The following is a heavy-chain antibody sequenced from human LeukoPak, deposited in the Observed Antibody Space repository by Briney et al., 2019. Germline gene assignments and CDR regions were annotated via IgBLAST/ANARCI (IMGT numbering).Heavy chain of an antibody. Sequence: PGGSLRLSCAASGFTFSCSSMNRVRQAPGKGLEWVSSISSSSSYIYYADSVKGRFTISRDNAKNSLYLQMNSLRAEDTAVYYCARGTNFDRLPLYWGQGTLVTVSS. CDR3: ARGTNFDRLPLY. CDR1: GFTFSCSS. D-gene: IGHD3-9*01. CDR2: ISSSSSYI. V-gene: IGHV3-21*01. J-gene: IGHJ4*02.